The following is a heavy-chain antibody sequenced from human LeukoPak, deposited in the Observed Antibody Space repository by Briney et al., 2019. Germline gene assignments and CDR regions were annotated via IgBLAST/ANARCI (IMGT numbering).Heavy chain of an antibody. J-gene: IGHJ4*02. CDR1: GGSISSYY. CDR3: ARLLRGYSYGAFDY. Sequence: SETLSLTCTVSGGSISSYYWSWIRQPPGKGLEWIGYIYYSGSTNYNPSLKSRVTISVDMSKNQFSLKLSSVTAADTAVYYCARLLRGYSYGAFDYWGQGTLVTVSS. CDR2: IYYSGST. D-gene: IGHD5-18*01. V-gene: IGHV4-59*08.